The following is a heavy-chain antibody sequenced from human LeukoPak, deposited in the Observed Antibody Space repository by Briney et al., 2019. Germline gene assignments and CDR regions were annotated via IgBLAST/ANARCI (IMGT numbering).Heavy chain of an antibody. J-gene: IGHJ4*02. CDR2: IIPIFGTA. V-gene: IGHV1-69*05. D-gene: IGHD6-13*01. CDR3: ARGSLRIAAAGTLDY. Sequence: IIPIFGTANYAQKFQGRVTITTDESTSTAYMELSSLRSEDTAVYYCARGSLRIAAAGTLDYWGQGTLVTVSS.